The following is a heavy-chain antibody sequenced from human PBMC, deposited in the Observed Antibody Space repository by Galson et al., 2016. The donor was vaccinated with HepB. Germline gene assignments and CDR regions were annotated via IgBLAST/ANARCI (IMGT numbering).Heavy chain of an antibody. V-gene: IGHV3-48*03. CDR2: ISSSGSTI. Sequence: SLRLSCAASGFTFSSYAMNWVRQAPGKGLELVSYISSSGSTIYYADSVKGRFTISRDSAKNSLYLQMNSLRAEDTAVYYCARVTVVVIANYWYFDLWGRGTLVTVSS. CDR1: GFTFSSYA. J-gene: IGHJ2*01. D-gene: IGHD3-22*01. CDR3: ARVTVVVIANYWYFDL.